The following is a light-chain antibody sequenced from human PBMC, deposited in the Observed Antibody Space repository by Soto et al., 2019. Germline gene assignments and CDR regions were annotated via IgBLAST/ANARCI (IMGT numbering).Light chain of an antibody. CDR3: QQYNNYPCT. CDR1: QSISVW. CDR2: KTS. J-gene: IGKJ1*01. Sequence: DIQMTQSPSTLSASVGDRVTITCRASQSISVWLAWYQQKAGKAPKLLIYKTSSLASGVPSRFSGSGSGTEFTLTISSLQPDDFATYYCQQYNNYPCTFGQGTKVDIK. V-gene: IGKV1-5*03.